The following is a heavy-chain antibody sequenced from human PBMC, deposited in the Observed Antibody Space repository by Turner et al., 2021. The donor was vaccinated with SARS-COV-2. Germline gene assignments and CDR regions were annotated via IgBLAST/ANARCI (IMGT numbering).Heavy chain of an antibody. D-gene: IGHD2-21*02. J-gene: IGHJ6*02. CDR2: ISHSGST. Sequence: VQLQQLGAGLLKPSETLSLPCAAYGGSFSGYYWSWIRQSPGTGREWIGEISHSGSTTYNPSLKSRVTLSVDRSKIQFSLRLSSVTAADTAVYYCARVNYGGVTVRDYYSYYGMDVWGQGTTVTVS. CDR1: GGSFSGYY. CDR3: ARVNYGGVTVRDYYSYYGMDV. V-gene: IGHV4-34*01.